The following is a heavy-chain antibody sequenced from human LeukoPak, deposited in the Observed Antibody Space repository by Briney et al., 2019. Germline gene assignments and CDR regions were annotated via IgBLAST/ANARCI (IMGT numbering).Heavy chain of an antibody. CDR3: VRDLGSRPLIIFFDY. V-gene: IGHV1-18*01. J-gene: IGHJ4*02. D-gene: IGHD2/OR15-2a*01. Sequence: WASVKVSCKASGYTFTSFGISWVRQAPGQGLEWMGWISAYNGNTDYAQRLQGRVTMTTDTSTSTAYMELRSLRSDDTAVYYCVRDLGSRPLIIFFDYWGQGTLVTVSS. CDR1: GYTFTSFG. CDR2: ISAYNGNT.